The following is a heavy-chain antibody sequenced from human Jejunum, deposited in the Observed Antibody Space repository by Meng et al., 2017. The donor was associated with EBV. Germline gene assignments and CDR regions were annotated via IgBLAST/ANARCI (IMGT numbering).Heavy chain of an antibody. CDR1: GDTFTSHG. D-gene: IGHD2-21*01. CDR3: ARLFCGDDCFSTYYFDS. J-gene: IGHJ4*02. Sequence: QGELVQSGAEVKKPGSSGKLSGKASGDTFTSHGVGWVRLAPGQGPEWLGGIIPVFGTANYPLRFQDRVTITADKSTNTGYMELGGLRSDDTAVYYCARLFCGDDCFSTYYFDSWGQGTLVTVSS. V-gene: IGHV1-69*06. CDR2: IIPVFGTA.